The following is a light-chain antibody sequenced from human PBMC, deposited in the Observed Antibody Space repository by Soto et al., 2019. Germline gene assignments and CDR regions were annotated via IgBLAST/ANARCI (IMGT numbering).Light chain of an antibody. Sequence: IQLTQTPSSLSASVGDRVTITCRASPGISSFLAWYQQKPGKAPKLLIYAASSLQSGVPSRFSGSGCGTDFTLTNTGLQPEDVATYDCQHVESYPSTLGGGTKVEMK. V-gene: IGKV1-9*01. J-gene: IGKJ4*01. CDR2: AAS. CDR3: QHVESYPST. CDR1: PGISSF.